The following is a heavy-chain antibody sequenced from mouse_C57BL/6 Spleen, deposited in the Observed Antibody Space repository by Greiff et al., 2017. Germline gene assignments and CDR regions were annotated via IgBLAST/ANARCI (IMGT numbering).Heavy chain of an antibody. D-gene: IGHD2-4*01. CDR1: GFTFTDYY. Sequence: EVMLVESGGGLVQPGGSLSLSCAASGFTFTDYYMSWVRQPPGKALEWLGFIRNKANGYTTEYSASVKGRFTISRDNSQSILYLQMNALRAEDSATYYCARYLGGYDSGAMDYWGQGTSVTVSS. CDR2: IRNKANGYTT. V-gene: IGHV7-3*01. CDR3: ARYLGGYDSGAMDY. J-gene: IGHJ4*01.